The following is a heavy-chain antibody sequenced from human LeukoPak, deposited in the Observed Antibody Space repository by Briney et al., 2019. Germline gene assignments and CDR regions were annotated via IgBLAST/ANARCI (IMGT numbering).Heavy chain of an antibody. D-gene: IGHD2-2*01. CDR3: ARATKVVPAAMSHYYGMDV. Sequence: GGSLRLSCAASGFTFDDYAMTWIRQAPGKGLEWVSALNWNGGSPGYGDSVKGRFTISRDNAKNSLYLQMNSLRAEDTAVYYCARATKVVPAAMSHYYGMDVWGQGTTVTVSS. J-gene: IGHJ6*02. CDR2: LNWNGGSP. V-gene: IGHV3-20*04. CDR1: GFTFDDYA.